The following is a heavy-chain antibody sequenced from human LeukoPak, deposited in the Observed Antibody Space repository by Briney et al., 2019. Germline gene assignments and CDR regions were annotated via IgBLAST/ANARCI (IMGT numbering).Heavy chain of an antibody. CDR1: GYTLTELS. Sequence: GASVKVSCKVSGYTLTELSMHWVRQAPGKGLEWMGGFDPEDGETIYAQKFQGRVTMTEDTSTDTAYMELSSLRSEDTAVYYCATVTPMVGATVYFDYWGQGTLVTVSS. J-gene: IGHJ4*02. D-gene: IGHD1-26*01. CDR2: FDPEDGET. V-gene: IGHV1-24*01. CDR3: ATVTPMVGATVYFDY.